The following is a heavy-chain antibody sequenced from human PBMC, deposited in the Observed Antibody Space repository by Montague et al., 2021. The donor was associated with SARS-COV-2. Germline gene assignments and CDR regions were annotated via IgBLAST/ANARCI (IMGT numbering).Heavy chain of an antibody. CDR3: ARRVTGTTVHYYYYGMDV. CDR2: IYYSGST. Sequence: SETLSLTCTVSGGSISSSSYYWGWIRQPPGKGLEWIGSIYYSGSTYYNPSLKSRVTISVDTSKNQFSLELSSVTAADTAVYYCARRVTGTTVHYYYYGMDVWGQGTRSPSP. J-gene: IGHJ6*02. V-gene: IGHV4-39*01. CDR1: GGSISSSSYY. D-gene: IGHD1-20*01.